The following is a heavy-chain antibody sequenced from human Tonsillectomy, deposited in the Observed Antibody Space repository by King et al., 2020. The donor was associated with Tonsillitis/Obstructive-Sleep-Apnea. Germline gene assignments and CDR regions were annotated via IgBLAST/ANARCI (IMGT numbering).Heavy chain of an antibody. V-gene: IGHV4-34*01. Sequence: VQLQQWGAGLLKPSETLSLTCAVHGGSFSDYYWSWIRQPPGKGLEWIGEINHSGTTNYSPSLKSRVTISVDTSKNQFSLRLSSVSAADTAVSYCARGTKPPEQWLIPTGSNYFDYWGQGTLVTVSS. J-gene: IGHJ4*02. CDR3: ARGTKPPEQWLIPTGSNYFDY. D-gene: IGHD6-19*01. CDR2: INHSGTT. CDR1: GGSFSDYY.